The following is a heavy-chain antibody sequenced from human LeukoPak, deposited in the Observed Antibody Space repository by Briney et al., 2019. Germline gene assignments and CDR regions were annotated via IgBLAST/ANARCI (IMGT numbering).Heavy chain of an antibody. V-gene: IGHV4-4*07. CDR2: IYTSGNT. CDR3: ARRAAVAGFLDY. CDR1: GVSISGYY. D-gene: IGHD6-19*01. J-gene: IGHJ4*02. Sequence: SETLSLTCTVSGVSISGYYWNWIRQPAGKGLEWIGRIYTSGNTNYNPSLKSRVTMSVDTSKNQFFLKLFSVTAADTAVYYCARRAAVAGFLDYWGQGTLVTVSS.